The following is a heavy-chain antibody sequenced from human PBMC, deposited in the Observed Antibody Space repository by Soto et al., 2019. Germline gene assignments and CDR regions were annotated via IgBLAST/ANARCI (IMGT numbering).Heavy chain of an antibody. CDR1: GFPFTSSA. Sequence: SVKVSCKASGFPFTSSAVQWVRQARGQRLEWIGWIVVGSGNTNYAQKFQERVTITRDMSTSTAYMELSSLRSEDTAVYYCAAIPGTSGSYLNFDYWGQGTLVTVSS. CDR2: IVVGSGNT. D-gene: IGHD1-26*01. CDR3: AAIPGTSGSYLNFDY. J-gene: IGHJ4*02. V-gene: IGHV1-58*01.